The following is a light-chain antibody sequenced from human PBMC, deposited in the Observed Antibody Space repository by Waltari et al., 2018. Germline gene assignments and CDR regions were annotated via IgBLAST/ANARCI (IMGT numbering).Light chain of an antibody. Sequence: VMTKSTLSLPVTPGEPASISCRSIPSLLHSNGYNFLDWFLQKPGQSPHLLIYLDSNRASGVPDRLSGSASGTDFALKNSRVEAEDVGVYHCLQALQTPLFALGPGTKVHIK. V-gene: IGKV2-28*01. J-gene: IGKJ3*01. CDR3: LQALQTPLFA. CDR2: LDS. CDR1: PSLLHSNGYNF.